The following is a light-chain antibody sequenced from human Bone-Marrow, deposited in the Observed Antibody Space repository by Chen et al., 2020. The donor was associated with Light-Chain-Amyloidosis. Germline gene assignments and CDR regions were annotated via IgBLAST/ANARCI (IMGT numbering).Light chain of an antibody. Sequence: EVVMTQFPATLSVSPGERATLSCRASQSVGCKLSWYQQKPGQAPRLLIFGISTRETGIPDRFSGSGSGTEFTLTITSLQSEDFAVYYCHQYNDWPLGGTFGQGTKVDIK. V-gene: IGKV3-15*01. J-gene: IGKJ1*01. CDR3: HQYNDWPLGGT. CDR2: GIS. CDR1: QSVGCK.